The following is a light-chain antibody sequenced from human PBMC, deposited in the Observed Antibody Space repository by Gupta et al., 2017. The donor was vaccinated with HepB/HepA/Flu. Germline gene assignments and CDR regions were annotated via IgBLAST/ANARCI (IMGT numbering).Light chain of an antibody. V-gene: IGLV2-8*01. CDR2: EVS. CDR1: SSDVGGYNY. J-gene: IGLJ3*02. Sequence: QSALTQPHSASGSPGQSVTISCTGTSSDVGGYNYVSWYQHHPGKAPKLMIYEVSKRPSGVPDRFSGSKSGNTASLTISGLQAEDEADYYCSSYAGSNNLRMFGGGTKLTVL. CDR3: SSYAGSNNLRM.